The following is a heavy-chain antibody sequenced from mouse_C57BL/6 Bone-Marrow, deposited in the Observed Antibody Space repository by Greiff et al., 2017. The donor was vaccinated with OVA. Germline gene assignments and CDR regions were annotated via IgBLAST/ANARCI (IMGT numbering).Heavy chain of an antibody. CDR1: GYTFTSYW. Sequence: QVQLQQPGAELVKPGASVKLSCKASGYTFTSYWMHWVKQRPGQGLEWIGMIHPNSGSTNYNEKFKSKATLTVDKSSSTAYMQLSSLTSEDSAVYYCARELANWDFYWYFDVWGTGTTVTVSS. D-gene: IGHD4-1*01. CDR3: ARELANWDFYWYFDV. J-gene: IGHJ1*03. CDR2: IHPNSGST. V-gene: IGHV1-64*01.